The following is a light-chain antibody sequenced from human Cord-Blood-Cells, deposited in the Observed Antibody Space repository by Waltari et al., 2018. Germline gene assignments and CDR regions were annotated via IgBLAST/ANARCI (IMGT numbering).Light chain of an antibody. Sequence: DIQMTQSPSSLSASVGDRVTITCRASQSISSYLNWYQQKQGKGPKLLIYAAHSLQSGVPPGFSECGSGTQFPLPNSSLQAEDFATYYCQRSHSTPRTFGQGTKVEIK. V-gene: IGKV1-39*01. J-gene: IGKJ1*01. CDR3: QRSHSTPRT. CDR2: AAH. CDR1: QSISSY.